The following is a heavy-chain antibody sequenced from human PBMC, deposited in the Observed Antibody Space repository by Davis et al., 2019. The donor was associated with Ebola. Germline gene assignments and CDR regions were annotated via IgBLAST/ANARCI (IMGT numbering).Heavy chain of an antibody. CDR1: GFTFSSYS. J-gene: IGHJ4*02. Sequence: GESLKISCAASGFTFSSYSMHWVRQAPGKGLEWVAVISYDGSNKYYADSVKGRFTISRDNSKNTLYLQMNSLRAEDTAVYYCAKEWITMVQGEFDYWGQGTLVTVSS. D-gene: IGHD3-10*01. CDR3: AKEWITMVQGEFDY. V-gene: IGHV3-30*18. CDR2: ISYDGSNK.